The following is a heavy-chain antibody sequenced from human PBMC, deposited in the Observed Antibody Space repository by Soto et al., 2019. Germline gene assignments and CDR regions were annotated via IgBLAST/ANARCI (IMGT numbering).Heavy chain of an antibody. D-gene: IGHD2-8*02. V-gene: IGHV4-34*01. CDR2: INHSGST. CDR3: ARDKITGLFDY. J-gene: IGHJ4*02. Sequence: PSETLSLTCAVYGGSFSGYYWTWIRQPPGTGLEWIGEINHSGSTNYNPSIKSRVTISVDTSKNQFSLKLTSVTAADTAVYYCARDKITGLFDYWGQGTQVTV. CDR1: GGSFSGYY.